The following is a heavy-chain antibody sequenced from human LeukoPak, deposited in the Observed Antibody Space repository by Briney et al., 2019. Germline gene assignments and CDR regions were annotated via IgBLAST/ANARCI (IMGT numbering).Heavy chain of an antibody. D-gene: IGHD3-10*02. CDR3: ARHVPRIRMDV. CDR2: IKQDGSEK. CDR1: GFTFSTYW. V-gene: IGHV3-7*05. Sequence: GGSLRLSCAASGFTFSTYWMSWVRQAPGKGLEWVANIKQDGSEKKYVDSVKGRFTISRDNAKNSLYLQMNSLRAEGTAVYYCARHVPRIRMDVWGQGTSVTVSS. J-gene: IGHJ6*02.